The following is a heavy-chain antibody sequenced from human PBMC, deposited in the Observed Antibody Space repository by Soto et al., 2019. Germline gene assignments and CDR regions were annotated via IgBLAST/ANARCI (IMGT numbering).Heavy chain of an antibody. CDR2: IYYSGST. J-gene: IGHJ4*02. V-gene: IGHV4-59*01. CDR1: GGSISSYY. Sequence: SETLSLTCTVSGGSISSYYWSWIRQPPGKGLEWIGYIYYSGSTNYNPSLKSRVTISVDTSKNQFSLKLSSVTDADTAVYYCARTPFLPSSPFDYWGPGTLVTVSS. CDR3: ARTPFLPSSPFDY.